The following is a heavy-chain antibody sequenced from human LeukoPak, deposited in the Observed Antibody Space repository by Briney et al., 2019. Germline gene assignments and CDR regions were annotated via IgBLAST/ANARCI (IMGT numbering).Heavy chain of an antibody. CDR1: GFNLNSYM. CDR2: ISSTGSYI. Sequence: PGGSLRLSCAASGFNLNSYMLNWVRQAPGKGLEWVSSISSTGSYIYYADSVKGRFTISRGNPGNVVYLQMDSLRAEDTAVYYCTRVAQSGPTGWFDPWGQGTLVTVSS. D-gene: IGHD1-1*01. V-gene: IGHV3-21*01. CDR3: TRVAQSGPTGWFDP. J-gene: IGHJ5*02.